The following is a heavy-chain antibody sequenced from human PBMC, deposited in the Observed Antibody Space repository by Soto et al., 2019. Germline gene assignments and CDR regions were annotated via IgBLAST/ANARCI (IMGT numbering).Heavy chain of an antibody. J-gene: IGHJ4*02. Sequence: LRLSCAASGLTFSNIWMSWVRQAPGMGLEWVGRIKSKPNGGTTDYAGPVKDRFTISRDDSKDTLYLQMNSLKSEDTAVYYCTTDRPDYWGQGILVTVSS. CDR2: IKSKPNGGTT. CDR1: GLTFSNIW. V-gene: IGHV3-15*01. CDR3: TTDRPDY. D-gene: IGHD6-6*01.